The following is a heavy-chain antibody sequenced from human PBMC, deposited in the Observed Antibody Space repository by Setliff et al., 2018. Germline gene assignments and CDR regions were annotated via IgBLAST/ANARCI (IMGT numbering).Heavy chain of an antibody. J-gene: IGHJ5*02. CDR3: TRGNFYYFDRTGRGPNWFDP. V-gene: IGHV3-21*01. D-gene: IGHD3-22*01. Sequence: GGSLRLSCAASGFAFTTYDMNWVRQAPGRGLEWVSSISRSNTYIYYADSVKGRFTISRDNATNSLYLQMTYLRAEDTAVYYCTRGNFYYFDRTGRGPNWFDPWGQGTLVTVSS. CDR2: ISRSNTYI. CDR1: GFAFTTYD.